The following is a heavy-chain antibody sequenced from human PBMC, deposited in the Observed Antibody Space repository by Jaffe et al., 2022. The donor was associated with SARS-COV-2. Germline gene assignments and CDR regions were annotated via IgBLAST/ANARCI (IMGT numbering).Heavy chain of an antibody. V-gene: IGHV3-33*01. CDR1: GFTFSSYG. Sequence: QVQLVESGGGVVQPGRSLRLSCAASGFTFSSYGMHWVRQAPGKGLEWVAVIWYDGSNKYYADSVKGRFTISRDNSKNTLYLQMNSLRAEDTAVYYCARTHGYYYYYGMDVWGQGTTVTVSS. J-gene: IGHJ6*02. CDR2: IWYDGSNK. CDR3: ARTHGYYYYYGMDV.